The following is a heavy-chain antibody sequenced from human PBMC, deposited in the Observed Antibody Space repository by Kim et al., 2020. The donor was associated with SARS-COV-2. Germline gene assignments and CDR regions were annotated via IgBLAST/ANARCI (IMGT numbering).Heavy chain of an antibody. V-gene: IGHV4-39*01. D-gene: IGHD6-13*01. CDR3: ASFYSSSWPGGY. Sequence: YTNPSLKSRVTISVDTSKNQFSLKLSSVTAADTAVYYCASFYSSSWPGGYWGQGTLVTVSS. J-gene: IGHJ4*02.